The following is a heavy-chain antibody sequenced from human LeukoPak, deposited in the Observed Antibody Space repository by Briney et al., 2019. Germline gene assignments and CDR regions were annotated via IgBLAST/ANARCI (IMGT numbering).Heavy chain of an antibody. J-gene: IGHJ3*01. V-gene: IGHV3-23*01. D-gene: IGHD3-10*01. CDR1: GFTFNTYA. CDR2: ITGGGGST. Sequence: GGSLRLSCAASGFTFNTYAMNWVRQAPGKGLEWVSTITGGGGSTYYADSVKGRFTISRDNSKNTLYLLMSSLRADDTAVYYCAKDSYVSGRPLHTFDVWGQGTMVTVSS. CDR3: AKDSYVSGRPLHTFDV.